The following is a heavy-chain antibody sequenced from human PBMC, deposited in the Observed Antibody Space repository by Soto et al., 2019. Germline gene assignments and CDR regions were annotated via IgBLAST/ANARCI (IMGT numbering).Heavy chain of an antibody. J-gene: IGHJ4*02. D-gene: IGHD6-25*01. CDR2: INQDGSDK. CDR3: ARGSRRSGEDY. CDR1: GIPFSTFW. Sequence: SLRLSCAASGIPFSTFWMCWVRQTPEKGLEWVANINQDGSDKYYVDSVKGRFTISRDNTKNTLYLQMNDLRGEDTALYYCARGSRRSGEDYWGQGTLVTVSS. V-gene: IGHV3-7*03.